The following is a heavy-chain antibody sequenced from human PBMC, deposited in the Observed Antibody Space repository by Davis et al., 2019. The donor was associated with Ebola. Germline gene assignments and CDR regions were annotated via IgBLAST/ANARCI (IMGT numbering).Heavy chain of an antibody. D-gene: IGHD6-13*01. Sequence: PGGPLRLSCAASGFTFSSYWMSWVRQAPGKGLEWVANIKQDGSEKYYVDSVKGRFTISRDNAKNSLYLQMNSLRAEDTAVYYCARSPAAATDFYYYYGMDVWGQGTTVTVSS. J-gene: IGHJ6*02. V-gene: IGHV3-7*01. CDR1: GFTFSSYW. CDR3: ARSPAAATDFYYYYGMDV. CDR2: IKQDGSEK.